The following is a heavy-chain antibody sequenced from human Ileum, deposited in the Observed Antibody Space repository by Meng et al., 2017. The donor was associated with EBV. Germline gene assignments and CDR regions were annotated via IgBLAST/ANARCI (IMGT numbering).Heavy chain of an antibody. D-gene: IGHD3-16*02. CDR1: GFIVSTNY. Sequence: EVQLVESGXGLIQPGXSLRLSCAASGFIVSTNYMSWVRQAPGKGLEWVSIIHTGGITYYADSVKGRFTIYRDNSKNTLVLQMNSLRAEDTAVYYCAREMAQGTYRYWGPGTLVTVSS. CDR2: IHTGGIT. V-gene: IGHV3-53*01. J-gene: IGHJ4*02. CDR3: AREMAQGTYRY.